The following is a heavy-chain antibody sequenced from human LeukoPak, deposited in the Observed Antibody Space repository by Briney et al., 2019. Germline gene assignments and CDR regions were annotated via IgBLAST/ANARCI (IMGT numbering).Heavy chain of an antibody. D-gene: IGHD7-27*01. CDR2: IKRKTDGGTT. Sequence: PGGSLRLSCAASGITLSNAWMSWVRQAPGKGLEWVALIKRKTDGGTTDYTAPVKGRFTISCDDSKNTLYLQMNSLKSDDTAVYYCTTSGLSGDRRDYYYVMDVWGQGTTVTVSS. CDR3: TTSGLSGDRRDYYYVMDV. CDR1: GITLSNAW. J-gene: IGHJ6*02. V-gene: IGHV3-15*01.